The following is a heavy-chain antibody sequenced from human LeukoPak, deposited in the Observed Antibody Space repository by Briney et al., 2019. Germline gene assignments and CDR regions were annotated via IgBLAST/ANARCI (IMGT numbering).Heavy chain of an antibody. Sequence: PGGSLRLSCAASGFTFSTYAMSWVRQAPGKGLEWVSAISGSGGSTYYTDSVKGRFTISRDNSKNTLYLQMNSLRAEDTAVYYCAKDRQQRAKTDAFDIWGQGTMVTVSS. CDR1: GFTFSTYA. J-gene: IGHJ3*02. CDR2: ISGSGGST. D-gene: IGHD5-24*01. V-gene: IGHV3-23*01. CDR3: AKDRQQRAKTDAFDI.